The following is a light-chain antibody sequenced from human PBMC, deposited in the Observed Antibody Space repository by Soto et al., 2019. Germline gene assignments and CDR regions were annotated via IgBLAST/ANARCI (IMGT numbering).Light chain of an antibody. V-gene: IGLV2-14*03. CDR1: SNDIGGYNY. J-gene: IGLJ1*01. Sequence: QSALTQPASVSGSPGQSITIPCTGTSNDIGGYNYVSWYQQFPGKAPKLIIYDVTNRPSGVSFRFSRSKSGNTASLTISWLQSDDEAGYHCSSYSSTSTRRLFGAGTKVTVL. CDR3: SSYSSTSTRRL. CDR2: DVT.